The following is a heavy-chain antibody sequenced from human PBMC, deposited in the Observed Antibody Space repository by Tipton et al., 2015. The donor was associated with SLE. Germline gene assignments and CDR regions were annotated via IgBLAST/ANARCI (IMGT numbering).Heavy chain of an antibody. V-gene: IGHV3-7*03. J-gene: IGHJ1*01. Sequence: GSLRLSCVASGFTFSRNWMSWVRQAPGKGLEWVANIKQDGNEKYYVDSVKGRFTISRDNAKNSLYLQMNSLRAEDMALYYCAKDGGSSSWKGYFQHWGQGTLVTVSS. D-gene: IGHD6-13*01. CDR2: IKQDGNEK. CDR1: GFTFSRNW. CDR3: AKDGGSSSWKGYFQH.